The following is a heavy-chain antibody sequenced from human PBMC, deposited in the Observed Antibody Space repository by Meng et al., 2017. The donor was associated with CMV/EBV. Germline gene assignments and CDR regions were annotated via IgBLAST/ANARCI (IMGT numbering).Heavy chain of an antibody. CDR1: GGSISSGDCY. V-gene: IGHV4-30-4*01. Sequence: GGSISSGDCYWSWIRQPPGKGLEWIGYIYYSGSTYYNPSLKSRVTISVDTSKNQFSLKLSSVTAADTAVYYCARDPVECSSTSCYEPWGQGTLVTVSS. J-gene: IGHJ5*02. D-gene: IGHD2-2*01. CDR2: IYYSGST. CDR3: ARDPVECSSTSCYEP.